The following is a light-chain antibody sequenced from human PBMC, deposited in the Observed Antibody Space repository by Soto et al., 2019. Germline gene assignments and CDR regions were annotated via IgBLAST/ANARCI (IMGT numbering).Light chain of an antibody. CDR2: XXX. CDR3: SSYAGNNNVV. V-gene: IGLV2-8*01. CDR1: SSDVGGYDY. Sequence: QSALTQPPSASGSPGQSVTISCTGTSSDVGGYDYVSWHQHHPDKAPELMIXXXXXXXXXXXXXXXXXKSGNTASLTVSRXXXXXXXXYYCSSYAGNNNVVFGGGTKLTVL. J-gene: IGLJ2*01.